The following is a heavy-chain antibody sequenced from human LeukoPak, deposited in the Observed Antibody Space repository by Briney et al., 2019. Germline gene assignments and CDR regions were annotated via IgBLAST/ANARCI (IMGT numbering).Heavy chain of an antibody. Sequence: SGGSLRLSCEASGFTFRNYWMSWVRQTPGAGLEWVANIKQDGSRQYYVDSVKGRFAISRDNAKNLLFLEMNSLRDEDTAIYYCVGDDWGPGDHWGQGTVVTVSS. J-gene: IGHJ5*02. V-gene: IGHV3-7*03. CDR2: IKQDGSRQ. D-gene: IGHD3-16*01. CDR1: GFTFRNYW. CDR3: VGDDWGPGDH.